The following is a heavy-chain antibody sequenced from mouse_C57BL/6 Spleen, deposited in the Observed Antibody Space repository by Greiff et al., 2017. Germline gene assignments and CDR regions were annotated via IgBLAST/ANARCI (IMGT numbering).Heavy chain of an antibody. J-gene: IGHJ1*03. CDR2: ISSGSSTI. CDR3: ARDDGTSYWYFDV. CDR1: GFTFSDYG. V-gene: IGHV5-17*01. Sequence: EVQVVESGGGLVKPGGSLKLSCAASGFTFSDYGMHWVRQAPEKGLEWVAYISSGSSTIYYADTVKGRFTISRDNAKTTLFLQMTSLRSEDTAMYYCARDDGTSYWYFDVWGTGTTVTVSS. D-gene: IGHD1-1*01.